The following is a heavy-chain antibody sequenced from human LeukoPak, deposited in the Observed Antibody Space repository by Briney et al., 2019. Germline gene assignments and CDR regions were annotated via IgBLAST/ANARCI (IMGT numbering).Heavy chain of an antibody. CDR3: ARELASGGWFRAGPKNWFDP. V-gene: IGHV6-1*01. J-gene: IGHJ5*02. CDR1: GDSLSSNSAA. Sequence: SQTLSLTCALSGDSLSSNSAAWNWIRQSPSRGLEWLGRTYYRAKWYNDYAVSVRSLITINPDTSKNQFSLQLNSVTPEHTAVYYRARELASGGWFRAGPKNWFDPWGQGSLVTVSS. D-gene: IGHD6-19*01. CDR2: TYYRAKWYN.